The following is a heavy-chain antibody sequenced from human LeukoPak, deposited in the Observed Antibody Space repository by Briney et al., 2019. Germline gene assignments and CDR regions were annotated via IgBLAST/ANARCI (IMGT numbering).Heavy chain of an antibody. CDR2: IYWDDDK. J-gene: IGHJ4*02. CDR3: AHKRTYYFDY. CDR1: GFALSTSEVG. V-gene: IGHV2-5*02. Sequence: SGPTLVKPTQTLTLTCSFSGFALSTSEVGVAWIRQLPGKALEWLALIYWDDDKYYSPSLKSRATIDKDTSKNQVVLTMTNMDPVDTATYYCAHKRTYYFDYWGQGTVVIVSS.